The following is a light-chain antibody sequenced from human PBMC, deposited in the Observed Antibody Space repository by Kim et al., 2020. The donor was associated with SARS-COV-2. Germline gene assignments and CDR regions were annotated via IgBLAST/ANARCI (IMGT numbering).Light chain of an antibody. V-gene: IGKV1-5*01. Sequence: DIQMTQSPSTLSAFVGDRVTITCRAGQSISSRLAWYQQKPGKAPKVLIYDASSLETGVPSRFSGRGSGTEFTLTISSLQPDDFATYYCQQYNTYSRSFGGGTKVEI. J-gene: IGKJ4*01. CDR1: QSISSR. CDR3: QQYNTYSRS. CDR2: DAS.